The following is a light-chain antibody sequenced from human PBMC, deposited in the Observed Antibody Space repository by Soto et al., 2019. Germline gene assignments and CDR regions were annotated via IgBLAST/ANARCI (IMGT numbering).Light chain of an antibody. CDR2: EVS. Sequence: QSALTQPPSASGSPGQSVTISCTGSSSDVGGYNYLSWYQQHPGKAPKLMIYEVSKRPSGVPDRLSGSKSGNTASLTVSGLQAEDEADYCCTSYGGSNAVVFGGGTKLTVL. CDR1: SSDVGGYNY. J-gene: IGLJ2*01. V-gene: IGLV2-8*01. CDR3: TSYGGSNAVV.